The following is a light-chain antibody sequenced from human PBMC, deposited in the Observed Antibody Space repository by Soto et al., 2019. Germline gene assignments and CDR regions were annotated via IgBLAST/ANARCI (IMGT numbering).Light chain of an antibody. CDR1: QSVISSY. CDR2: GAS. J-gene: IGKJ4*01. V-gene: IGKV3-20*01. CDR3: QQYGSSLGVT. Sequence: EIVLTQSPGTLSLAPGERATLSCRAIQSVISSYLAWYQQKPGQAPRLLIYGASSRATGIPDRFSGSGSGTDFTLTISRLEPEDFAVYYCQQYGSSLGVTFGGGTKVDIK.